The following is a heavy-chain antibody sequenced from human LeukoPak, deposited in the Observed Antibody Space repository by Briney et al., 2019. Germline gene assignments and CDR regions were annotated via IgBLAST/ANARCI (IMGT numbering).Heavy chain of an antibody. D-gene: IGHD1-26*01. J-gene: IGHJ4*02. CDR1: GYTFTGYY. Sequence: ASVKVSCKASGYTFTGYYIHWVRQAPGQGLEWMGWINPNSGGTDYAQKFQGRVTMTRDTSISIAYMELSSLKSDDTAVYYCARVYGGSYYGKNWGQGTLVTVPS. V-gene: IGHV1-2*02. CDR3: ARVYGGSYYGKN. CDR2: INPNSGGT.